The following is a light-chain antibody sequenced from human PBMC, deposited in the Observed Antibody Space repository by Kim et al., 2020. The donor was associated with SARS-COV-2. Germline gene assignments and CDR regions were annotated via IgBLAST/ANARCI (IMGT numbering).Light chain of an antibody. V-gene: IGKV3-15*01. Sequence: EIVMTQSPATLSVSPGERATLSCRASQSVSSNLAWYQQKPGQAPRLLIYGASTRATGIPARFSGSGSGTEFTLTLSSLQSEDFAVYYCQQYNNWPPRTTFGGGTKVDIK. CDR3: QQYNNWPPRTT. J-gene: IGKJ4*01. CDR1: QSVSSN. CDR2: GAS.